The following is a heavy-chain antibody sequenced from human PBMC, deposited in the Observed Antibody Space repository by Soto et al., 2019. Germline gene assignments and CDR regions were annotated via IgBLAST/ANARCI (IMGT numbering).Heavy chain of an antibody. J-gene: IGHJ4*02. V-gene: IGHV3-23*01. CDR2: ISGSGGST. CDR1: GFTFSSYA. D-gene: IGHD5-12*01. CDR3: AKDSALTSGYDYFDY. Sequence: EVQLLESGGGLVQPGGSLRLSCAASGFTFSSYAMSWVRQAPGKGLEWVSAISGSGGSTYYADSVKGRFTISRDNSKNTLYLQMNSLRAEDTAVYYYAKDSALTSGYDYFDYWGQGTLVTISS.